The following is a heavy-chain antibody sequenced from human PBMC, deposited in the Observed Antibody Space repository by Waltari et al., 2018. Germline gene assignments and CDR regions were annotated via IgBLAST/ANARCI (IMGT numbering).Heavy chain of an antibody. V-gene: IGHV5-51*01. D-gene: IGHD6-6*01. CDR3: ARPKYSSSSGIDY. CDR1: GYSFTSYW. Sequence: EVQLVQSGAEVKKPGESLKISCKGSGYSFTSYWIGWVRQMPGKGLDWMGIIYPGDSDTRSSPSFQGQVTISADKSISTAYLQWSSLKASDTAMYYCARPKYSSSSGIDYWGQGTLVTVSS. J-gene: IGHJ4*02. CDR2: IYPGDSDT.